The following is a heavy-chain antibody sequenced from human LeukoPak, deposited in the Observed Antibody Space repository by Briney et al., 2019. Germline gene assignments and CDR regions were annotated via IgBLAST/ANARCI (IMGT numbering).Heavy chain of an antibody. CDR3: ARDLHYYVAMDV. J-gene: IGHJ6*02. CDR2: MSSSSRTI. D-gene: IGHD3-10*02. CDR1: GFIVSTSN. Sequence: GGSLRLSCAASGFIVSTSNMNWVRQAPGKGLEWVSFMSSSSRTIYYADSVKGRVSISRDNAKNSLYLQMNSLRDEDTAIYYCARDLHYYVAMDVWGQGTTVTVSS. V-gene: IGHV3-48*02.